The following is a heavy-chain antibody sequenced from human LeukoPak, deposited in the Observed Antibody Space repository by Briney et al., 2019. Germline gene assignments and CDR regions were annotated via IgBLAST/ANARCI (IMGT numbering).Heavy chain of an antibody. CDR2: INPSGGST. Sequence: ASVKVSCKASGYTFTSYYMHWVRQAPGQGLEWMGIINPSGGSTSYAQKFQGRVTMTRDTSTSTVYMELSSLRSEATAVSYCARRLLVGWFDPWGQGTLVTVSS. CDR1: GYTFTSYY. D-gene: IGHD2-8*02. CDR3: ARRLLVGWFDP. J-gene: IGHJ5*02. V-gene: IGHV1-46*01.